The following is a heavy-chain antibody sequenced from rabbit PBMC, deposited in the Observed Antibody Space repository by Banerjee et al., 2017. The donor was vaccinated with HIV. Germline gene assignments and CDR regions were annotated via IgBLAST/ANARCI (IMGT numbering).Heavy chain of an antibody. J-gene: IGHJ4*01. Sequence: QEQLEESGGDLVKPEGSLTLTCTASGFSFSNRCVMCWVRQTPGKGLEWIACINTSSGNAVYANWAKGRFTISKTSSTTVTLQMTSLTAADTATYFCTRGSDYYIVWGQGTLVTVS. CDR2: INTSSGNA. CDR3: TRGSDYYIV. D-gene: IGHD1-1*01. V-gene: IGHV1S45*01. CDR1: GFSFSNRCV.